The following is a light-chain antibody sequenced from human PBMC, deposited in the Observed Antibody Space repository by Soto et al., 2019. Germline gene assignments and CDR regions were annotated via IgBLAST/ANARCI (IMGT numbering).Light chain of an antibody. Sequence: SVLTQPPPLSGSPGQSITLSCPGTSSDVGGYNYVSWYQQHPGKAPKLMIYDVSNRPSGVSNRFSGSKSGNTAALTISRLQAEDEADYYCSSYTSSSTPYVFGTGTKVTVL. CDR2: DVS. CDR1: SSDVGGYNY. CDR3: SSYTSSSTPYV. J-gene: IGLJ1*01. V-gene: IGLV2-14*01.